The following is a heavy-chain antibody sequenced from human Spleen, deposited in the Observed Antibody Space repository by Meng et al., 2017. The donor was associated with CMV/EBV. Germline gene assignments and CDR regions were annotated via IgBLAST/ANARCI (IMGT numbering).Heavy chain of an antibody. D-gene: IGHD6-19*01. V-gene: IGHV3-30-3*01. Sequence: GESLKISCAASGFTFSSYAMHWVRQAPGKGLEWVAVISYDGSNKYYADSVKGRFTISRDNSKNTLYLQMNSLRAEDTAVYYCAKARHSSGWLVDYWGQGTLVTVSS. CDR2: ISYDGSNK. J-gene: IGHJ4*02. CDR3: AKARHSSGWLVDY. CDR1: GFTFSSYA.